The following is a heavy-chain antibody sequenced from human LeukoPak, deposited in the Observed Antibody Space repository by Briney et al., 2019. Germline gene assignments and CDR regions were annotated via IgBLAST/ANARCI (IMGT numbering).Heavy chain of an antibody. CDR3: ARIRGFGADYYYYMDV. CDR1: GGSISSRNW. D-gene: IGHD3-10*01. CDR2: IHHSGST. V-gene: IGHV4-4*02. J-gene: IGHJ6*03. Sequence: SGTLSLTCAVSGGSISSRNWWSWVRQPPGKGLEWIAEIHHSGSTNYNPSLKSRVTISVDKSKNQFSLKLSSVTAADTAAYYCARIRGFGADYYYYMDVWGKGTTVTVSS.